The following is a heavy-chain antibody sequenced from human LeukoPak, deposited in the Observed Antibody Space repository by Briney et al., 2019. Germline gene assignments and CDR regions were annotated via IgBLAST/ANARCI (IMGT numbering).Heavy chain of an antibody. Sequence: PSETLSLTCTVSGGSISSSSYYWGWIRQPPGKGLEWIGSIYYSGSTYYNPSLKSRVTISVDTSKNQFSLKLSSVTAADTAVYYCARDNHASDRAFDIWGQGTMVTVSS. CDR3: ARDNHASDRAFDI. D-gene: IGHD1-14*01. V-gene: IGHV4-39*07. CDR1: GGSISSSSYY. CDR2: IYYSGST. J-gene: IGHJ3*02.